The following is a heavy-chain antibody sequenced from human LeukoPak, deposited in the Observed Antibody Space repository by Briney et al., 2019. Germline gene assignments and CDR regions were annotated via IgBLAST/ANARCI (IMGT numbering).Heavy chain of an antibody. Sequence: GGSLRLSCAASGFTFSSYSMNWVRQAPGKGLERVSSISSSSSYIYYADSVKGRFTISRDNAKNSLYLQMNSLRAEDTAVYYCARATITFGGVIVNFDYWGQGTLVTVSS. V-gene: IGHV3-21*01. CDR2: ISSSSSYI. J-gene: IGHJ4*02. D-gene: IGHD3-16*02. CDR3: ARATITFGGVIVNFDY. CDR1: GFTFSSYS.